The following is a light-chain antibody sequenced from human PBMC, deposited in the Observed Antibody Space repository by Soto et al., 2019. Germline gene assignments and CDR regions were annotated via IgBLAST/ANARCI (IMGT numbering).Light chain of an antibody. V-gene: IGKV1-39*01. Sequence: DIEMTQSPSSLSASVGDRVTITCRASQSISNFLSWYRKSPGRAPELLIYGASTLQSGVPSRFSGSGSGTDFTLTISSLEPEDFATYYCQQSYSTPLTFGGGTKVDIK. J-gene: IGKJ4*01. CDR3: QQSYSTPLT. CDR2: GAS. CDR1: QSISNF.